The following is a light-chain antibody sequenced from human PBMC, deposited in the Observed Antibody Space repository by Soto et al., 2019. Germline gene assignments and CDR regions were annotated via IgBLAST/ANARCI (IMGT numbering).Light chain of an antibody. Sequence: DIQMTQSPSSLSASVGARVTITCRARQIINTYLHWYQHKPGKAPKLLISGASTLQSGVPSRFSGSGSGTEFALTISSLQPEDLATYYCQQSSSIPWTFGPGTKVEIK. J-gene: IGKJ1*01. CDR1: QIINTY. CDR2: GAS. CDR3: QQSSSIPWT. V-gene: IGKV1-39*01.